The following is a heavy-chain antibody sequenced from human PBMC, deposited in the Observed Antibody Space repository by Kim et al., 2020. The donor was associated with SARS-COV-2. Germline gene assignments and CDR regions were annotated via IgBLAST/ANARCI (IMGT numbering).Heavy chain of an antibody. CDR3: TRGGFGELLYYYYGMDV. CDR2: IRSKAYGGTT. CDR1: GFTFGDYA. J-gene: IGHJ6*02. Sequence: GGSLRLSCTASGFTFGDYAMSWVRQAPGKGLEWVGFIRSKAYGGTTEYAASVKGRFTISRDDSKSIAYLQMNSLKTEDTAVYYCTRGGFGELLYYYYGMDVWGQGTTVTVSS. D-gene: IGHD3-10*01. V-gene: IGHV3-49*04.